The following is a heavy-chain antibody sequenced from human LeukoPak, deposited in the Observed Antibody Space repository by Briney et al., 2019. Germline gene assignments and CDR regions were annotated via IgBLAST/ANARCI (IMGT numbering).Heavy chain of an antibody. D-gene: IGHD2-21*01. CDR2: IYYSGST. CDR1: GGSISSYY. V-gene: IGHV4-59*01. Sequence: SETLSLTCTVSGGSISSYYWSWIRQPPGKGLEWIGYIYYSGSTNYNPSLKSRVTISVDTSKNQFSLKLSSVTAADTAVYYCARATSEYYCGYYFDYWGQGTLVTVSS. CDR3: ARATSEYYCGYYFDY. J-gene: IGHJ4*02.